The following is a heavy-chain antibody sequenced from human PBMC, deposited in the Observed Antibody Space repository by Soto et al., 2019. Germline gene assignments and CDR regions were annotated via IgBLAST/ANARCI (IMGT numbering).Heavy chain of an antibody. J-gene: IGHJ6*02. CDR2: IYYSGST. Sequence: SETLSLTCTVSGGSISSYYWSWIRQPPGKGLEWIGYIYYSGSTNYNPSLKSRVTISVDTSKNQFSLKLSSVTAADTAVYYCAREVRGYGMDVWGQGTTVTVSS. CDR1: GGSISSYY. D-gene: IGHD3-10*01. CDR3: AREVRGYGMDV. V-gene: IGHV4-59*01.